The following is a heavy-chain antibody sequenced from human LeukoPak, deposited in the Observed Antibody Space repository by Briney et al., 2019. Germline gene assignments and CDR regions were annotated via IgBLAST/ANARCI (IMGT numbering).Heavy chain of an antibody. CDR2: ISYDGSNK. CDR1: GFTFSSYG. V-gene: IGHV3-30*03. D-gene: IGHD6-19*01. Sequence: HPGGSLRLSCAASGFTFSSYGTHWVRQAPGKGLEWVAVISYDGSNKYYADSVKGRFTISRDNSKNTLYLQMNSLRAEDTAVYYCARDIYSSGWTNFNYYYYYGMDVWGQGTTVTVSS. J-gene: IGHJ6*02. CDR3: ARDIYSSGWTNFNYYYYYGMDV.